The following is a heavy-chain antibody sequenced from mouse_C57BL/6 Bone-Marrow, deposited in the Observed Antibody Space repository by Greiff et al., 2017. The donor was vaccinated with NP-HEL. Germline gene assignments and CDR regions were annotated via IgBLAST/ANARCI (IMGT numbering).Heavy chain of an antibody. CDR1: GYSITSGYY. J-gene: IGHJ4*01. D-gene: IGHD2-4*01. V-gene: IGHV3-6*01. CDR3: ASLSDYGYAMDY. CDR2: ISYDGSN. Sequence: VQLKQSGPGLVKPSQSLSLTCSVTGYSITSGYYWNWIRQFPGNKLEWMGYISYDGSNNYNPSLKNRISITRDTSKNQFFLTLNSVTTEDTATYYCASLSDYGYAMDYWGQGTSVTVSS.